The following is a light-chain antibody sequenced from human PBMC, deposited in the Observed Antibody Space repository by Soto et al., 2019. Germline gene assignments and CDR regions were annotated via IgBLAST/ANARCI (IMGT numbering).Light chain of an antibody. CDR1: QSVSIN. Sequence: TQSPATLSVSPGERATLSCGASQSVSINFAWYQQKPGQAPRLLIYDASSTATGLPDRFSGSGSGTDFTLTISRLEPEDFAVYYCQQYGSSPLTFGGGTKVDNK. J-gene: IGKJ4*01. CDR3: QQYGSSPLT. CDR2: DAS. V-gene: IGKV3D-20*01.